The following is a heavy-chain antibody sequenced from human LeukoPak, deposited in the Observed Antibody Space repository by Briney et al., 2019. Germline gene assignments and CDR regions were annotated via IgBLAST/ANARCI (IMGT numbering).Heavy chain of an antibody. CDR3: ARVGVSSADI. Sequence: SETLSLTCAVYGGSFSGYYWSWIRQPPGKGPEWIGEINHSGSTNYNPSLKSRVTISVDTSKNQFSLKLSSVTAADTAVYYCARVGVSSADIWGQGTLVTVSS. CDR2: INHSGST. D-gene: IGHD6-25*01. J-gene: IGHJ1*01. V-gene: IGHV4-34*01. CDR1: GGSFSGYY.